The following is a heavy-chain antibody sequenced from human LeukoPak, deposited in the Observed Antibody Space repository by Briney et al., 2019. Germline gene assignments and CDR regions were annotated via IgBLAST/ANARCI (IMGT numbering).Heavy chain of an antibody. CDR2: IYPSGNI. Sequence: GGSLRLSCAASGFTFSNSYMSWVRQAPGKGLEWVSLIYPSGNIYYADSVKGRFTISRDNSKNTVFLQMNSLRAEDTAIYYCARTFRSGDGYKVGYFDYWGQGTLVTVSS. D-gene: IGHD5-24*01. CDR1: GFTFSNSY. V-gene: IGHV3-53*01. J-gene: IGHJ4*02. CDR3: ARTFRSGDGYKVGYFDY.